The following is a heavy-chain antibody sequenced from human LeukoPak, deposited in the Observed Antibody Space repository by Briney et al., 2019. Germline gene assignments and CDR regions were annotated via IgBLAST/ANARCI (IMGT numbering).Heavy chain of an antibody. V-gene: IGHV4-39*07. Sequence: SETLSLTCTVSGGSISSSSYYWGWIRQPPGKGLEWIGSIYYSGSTYYNPSLKSRVTISVDTSKNQFSLKLSSVTAADTAVYYCARAQGPQLVPNYWGQGTLVTVSS. D-gene: IGHD6-13*01. CDR1: GGSISSSSYY. CDR3: ARAQGPQLVPNY. CDR2: IYYSGST. J-gene: IGHJ4*02.